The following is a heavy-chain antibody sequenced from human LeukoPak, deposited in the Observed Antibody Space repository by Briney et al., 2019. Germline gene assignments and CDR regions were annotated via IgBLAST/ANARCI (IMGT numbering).Heavy chain of an antibody. V-gene: IGHV1-2*02. Sequence: GASVKVSCKASGYTFTGYYMHWVRQAPGQGLEWMGGINPNSGGTNYAQKFQGRVTMNRDTSISTAYMELSRLRSDDTAVYYCAREAYDSSGYYYRAFDIWGQGTMATVSS. D-gene: IGHD3-22*01. J-gene: IGHJ3*02. CDR1: GYTFTGYY. CDR3: AREAYDSSGYYYRAFDI. CDR2: INPNSGGT.